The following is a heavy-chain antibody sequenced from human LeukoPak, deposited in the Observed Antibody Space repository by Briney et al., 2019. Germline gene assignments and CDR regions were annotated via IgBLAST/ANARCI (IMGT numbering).Heavy chain of an antibody. CDR2: ISSSSSYI. CDR3: AKTPMVRGVISHFDY. CDR1: GFTFSNVW. V-gene: IGHV3-21*01. Sequence: PGGSLRLSCAASGFTFSNVWMSWVRQAPGKGLEWVSSISSSSSYIYYADSVKGRFTISRDNAKNSLYLQMNSLRAEDTAVYYCAKTPMVRGVISHFDYWGQGTLVTVSS. J-gene: IGHJ4*02. D-gene: IGHD3-10*01.